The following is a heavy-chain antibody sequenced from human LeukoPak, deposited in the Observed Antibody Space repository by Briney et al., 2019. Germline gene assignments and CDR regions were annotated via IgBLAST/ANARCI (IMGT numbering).Heavy chain of an antibody. CDR3: ATSFGPVIAAAGTGAD. D-gene: IGHD6-13*01. V-gene: IGHV3-23*01. CDR2: ISGSGSTT. CDR1: GFTFSSYA. Sequence: GGSLRLSCAASGFTFSSYAMNWVRQAPGEGLEWVSVISGSGSTTYYADSVKGRFTISRDNSKNTLSLQMNSLRAADTAVYYCATSFGPVIAAAGTGADWGQGTLVTVSS. J-gene: IGHJ4*02.